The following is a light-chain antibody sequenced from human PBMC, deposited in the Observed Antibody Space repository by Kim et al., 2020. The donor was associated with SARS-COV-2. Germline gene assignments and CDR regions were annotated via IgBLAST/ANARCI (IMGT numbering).Light chain of an antibody. CDR3: QQYGSSPPWG. CDR1: QSVSSSY. Sequence: EIVLTQSPGTLSLSPGERATLSCRASQSVSSSYLAWYQQKPGQAPRLLIYGASSRATGIPDRFSGSGSGTDFTLTISRLEPEDCAVYYCQQYGSSPPWGFGQGTKVDIK. CDR2: GAS. J-gene: IGKJ1*01. V-gene: IGKV3-20*01.